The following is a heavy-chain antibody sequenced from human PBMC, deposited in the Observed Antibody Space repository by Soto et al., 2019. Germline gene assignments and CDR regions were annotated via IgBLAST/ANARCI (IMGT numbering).Heavy chain of an antibody. V-gene: IGHV3-21*01. CDR3: ARDYYDSSGYWYGFDY. D-gene: IGHD3-22*01. Sequence: EVQLVESGGGLVKPGGSLRLSCAASGFTFSSYSMNWVRQAPGKGLEWVSSISSSGSTIYYADSVKGRFTISRDNAKNSLYLQMNSLRAEDTAVYYCARDYYDSSGYWYGFDYWGQGTLVTVSS. J-gene: IGHJ4*02. CDR1: GFTFSSYS. CDR2: ISSSGSTI.